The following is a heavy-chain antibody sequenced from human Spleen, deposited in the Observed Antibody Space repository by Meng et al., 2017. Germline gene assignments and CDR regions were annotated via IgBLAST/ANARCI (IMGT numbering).Heavy chain of an antibody. Sequence: LSLTCAASGFTFSSDWMHWVRQAPGKGLVWVSRINSDGGSTSYADSVKGRFTISRDNAKNTLYMQMSSLRAEDTAVYYCARSPNYDILSVDIWGQGTMVTVSS. J-gene: IGHJ3*02. CDR2: INSDGGST. CDR1: GFTFSSDW. CDR3: ARSPNYDILSVDI. V-gene: IGHV3-74*01. D-gene: IGHD3-9*01.